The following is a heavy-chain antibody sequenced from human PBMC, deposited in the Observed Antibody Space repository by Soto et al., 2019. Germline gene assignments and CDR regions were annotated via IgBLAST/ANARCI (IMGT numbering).Heavy chain of an antibody. Sequence: QITLKESGPTLVKPTQTLTLTCTFSAFSLSTSVVDVGWIRQPPGKALEWLALIYWDDDKRYSPSLKSRLTITKDTSKIQVVLRMTTMDPVDTATYYCSHRVLDGGFDYWGQGTLVTVS. CDR2: IYWDDDK. CDR1: AFSLSTSVVD. CDR3: SHRVLDGGFDY. D-gene: IGHD2-8*01. J-gene: IGHJ4*02. V-gene: IGHV2-5*02.